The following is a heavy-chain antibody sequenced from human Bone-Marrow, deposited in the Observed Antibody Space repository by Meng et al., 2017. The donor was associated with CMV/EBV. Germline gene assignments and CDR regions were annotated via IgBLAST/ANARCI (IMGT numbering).Heavy chain of an antibody. Sequence: ASVKVSCKASGYTFTSYYMHWVRQAPGQGLEWMGIINPSGGSTSYAQKFQGRVTMTRDTSTSTVHMELSSLRSEDTAVYYCAREGRFLEWSQNYDYWGQGTLVTVSS. CDR1: GYTFTSYY. CDR2: INPSGGST. CDR3: AREGRFLEWSQNYDY. D-gene: IGHD3-3*01. V-gene: IGHV1-46*01. J-gene: IGHJ4*02.